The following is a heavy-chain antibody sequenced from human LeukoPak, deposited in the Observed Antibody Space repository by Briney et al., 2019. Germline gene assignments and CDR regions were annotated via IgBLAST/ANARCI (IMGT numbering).Heavy chain of an antibody. CDR1: GFTFDDYA. V-gene: IGHV3-9*01. Sequence: SLRLSCAAAGFTFDDYAMHWVRQAPGKGLEWVSGISWNSGSIGYADSVKGRFTISRDNAKNSLYLQMNSLRAEDTALYYCAKGPWTTVDDNWFDPWGQGTLVTVSS. J-gene: IGHJ5*02. D-gene: IGHD4-23*01. CDR3: AKGPWTTVDDNWFDP. CDR2: ISWNSGSI.